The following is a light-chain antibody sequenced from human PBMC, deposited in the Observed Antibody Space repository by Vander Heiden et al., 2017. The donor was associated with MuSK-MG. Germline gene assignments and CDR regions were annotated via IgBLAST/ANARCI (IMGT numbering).Light chain of an antibody. J-gene: IGKJ2*02. CDR1: QSISSY. CDR2: AAS. CDR3: QQSYSTPPST. V-gene: IGKV1-39*01. Sequence: DIQMTQSPSPLSASVGDRVTITCRASQSISSYYNWYQQKPGKAPKLLIYAASSLQSGVPSRFSGSGSGTDFTLTISSLQPEDFATYYCQQSYSTPPSTFGQGTKLEIK.